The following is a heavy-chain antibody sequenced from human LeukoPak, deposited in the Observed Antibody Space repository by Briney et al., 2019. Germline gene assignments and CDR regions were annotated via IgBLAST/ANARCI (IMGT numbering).Heavy chain of an antibody. CDR3: ARDRLVPYSAFDI. J-gene: IGHJ3*02. CDR1: GGTFSSYA. D-gene: IGHD3-9*01. Sequence: SVKVSCKASGGTFSSYAISWVRQAPGQGLEWMGRIIPIFGTANYAHKFQGRVTITTDESTSTAYMELSSLRSEDTAVYHCARDRLVPYSAFDIWGQGTMVTVSS. CDR2: IIPIFGTA. V-gene: IGHV1-69*05.